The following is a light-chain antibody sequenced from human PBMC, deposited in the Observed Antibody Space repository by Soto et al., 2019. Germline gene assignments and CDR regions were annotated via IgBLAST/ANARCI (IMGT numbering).Light chain of an antibody. CDR2: DVS. J-gene: IGLJ2*01. V-gene: IGLV2-11*01. Sequence: QSALTQPPSVSGSPGQSVTISCTGTSSDVGAYNFVSWYQQYPGKAPKLIIFDVSARPSGVPDRFSGFKSGNTASLTISGLQADDEADYYCCSYAGTYSPVLGGGTKLTVL. CDR1: SSDVGAYNF. CDR3: CSYAGTYSPV.